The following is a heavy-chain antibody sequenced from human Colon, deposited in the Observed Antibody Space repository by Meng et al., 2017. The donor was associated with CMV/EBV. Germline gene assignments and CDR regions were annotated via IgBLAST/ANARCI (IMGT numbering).Heavy chain of an antibody. CDR1: GFTFTRYS. CDR2: ISSTSAYI. D-gene: IGHD4-17*01. CDR3: ARDLYMTTGITLFDY. Sequence: GESLKISCAASGFTFTRYSINWVRQAPGKGLEWISSISSTSAYIYYADSVKGRFTISRDNPKNSLFLQMNSLRAEDTAVYYCARDLYMTTGITLFDYWGQGTLVTVFS. V-gene: IGHV3-21*06. J-gene: IGHJ4*02.